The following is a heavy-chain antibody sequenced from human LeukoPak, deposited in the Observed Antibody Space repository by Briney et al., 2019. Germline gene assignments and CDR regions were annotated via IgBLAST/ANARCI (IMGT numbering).Heavy chain of an antibody. CDR3: AKAVPDYDYVWGSYRKRPFDY. J-gene: IGHJ4*02. CDR1: GFTFSSYG. Sequence: GGSLRLSCAASGFTFSSYGMSWVRQAPGKGLEWVSAISGSGGSTYYADSVKGRFTISRDNSKNTLYLQMNSLRAEDTAVYYCAKAVPDYDYVWGSYRKRPFDYWGQGTLVTVSS. V-gene: IGHV3-23*01. CDR2: ISGSGGST. D-gene: IGHD3-16*02.